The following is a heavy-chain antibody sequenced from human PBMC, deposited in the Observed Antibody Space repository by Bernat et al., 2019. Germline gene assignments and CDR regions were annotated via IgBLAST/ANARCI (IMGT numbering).Heavy chain of an antibody. J-gene: IGHJ6*02. Sequence: QVQLQESGPGLVKPSQTLSLTCTVSGGSISSGSYYWSWIRQPAGKGLEWIGRIYTSGSTNYNPSLKSRVTISVDTSKNQFSLKLSSVTAADTAVYYCASGVSYYYGSGSYYYYGMDDWGQGTTVTVSS. CDR1: GGSISSGSYY. CDR2: IYTSGST. V-gene: IGHV4-61*02. CDR3: ASGVSYYYGSGSYYYYGMDD. D-gene: IGHD3-10*01.